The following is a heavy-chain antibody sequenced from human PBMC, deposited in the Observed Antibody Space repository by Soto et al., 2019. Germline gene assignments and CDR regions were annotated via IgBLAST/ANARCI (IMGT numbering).Heavy chain of an antibody. J-gene: IGHJ4*02. V-gene: IGHV1-18*04. CDR3: ARDYCSSTSCFFDY. CDR1: GYTFTSYG. D-gene: IGHD2-2*01. CDR2: ISAYNGNT. Sequence: RASVKVSCKASGYTFTSYGISWVRQAPGQGLEWMGWISAYNGNTNYAQKLQGRVTMTTDTSTSTAYMELRSLRSDDTAVYYCARDYCSSTSCFFDYWGQGTLVTVSS.